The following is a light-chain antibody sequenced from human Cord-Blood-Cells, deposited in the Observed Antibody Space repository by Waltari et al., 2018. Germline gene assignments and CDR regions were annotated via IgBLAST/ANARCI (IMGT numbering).Light chain of an antibody. CDR3: CSYAGSYTVV. CDR2: DVS. CDR1: SSDVGGYNY. Sequence: QSALTQPRSVSGSPGQSVTISCTGTSSDVGGYNYVSWYQQHPGKAPKLMIYDVSKRPSVVPARFSGSKSGHTASLTISGLRAEDEADYYCCSYAGSYTVVFGGGTKLTVL. V-gene: IGLV2-11*01. J-gene: IGLJ2*01.